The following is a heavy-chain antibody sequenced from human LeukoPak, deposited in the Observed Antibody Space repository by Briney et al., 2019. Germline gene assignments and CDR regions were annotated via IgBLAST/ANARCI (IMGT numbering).Heavy chain of an antibody. J-gene: IGHJ4*02. CDR1: GFTFSSYA. CDR3: AKEHYSSGWYVPFDY. Sequence: GGSLRLSCAASGFTFSSYAMSWVRQAPGKGLEWVSAISGSGGSTYYADSVKGRFTISRDNSKNTLYLQMSSLRAEDTAAYYCAKEHYSSGWYVPFDYWGQGTLVTVSS. V-gene: IGHV3-23*01. CDR2: ISGSGGST. D-gene: IGHD6-19*01.